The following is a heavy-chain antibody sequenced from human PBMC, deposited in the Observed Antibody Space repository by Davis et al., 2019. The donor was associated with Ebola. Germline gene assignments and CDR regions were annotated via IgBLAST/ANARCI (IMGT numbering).Heavy chain of an antibody. CDR1: GFTFSSYA. Sequence: GGSLRLSCAASGFTFSSYAMSWVRQAPGKGLEWVSYISSSSSTIYYADSVKGRFTISRDNAKNSLYLQMNSLRAEDTAVYYCARDGDCSGGSCYSEYYYYYGMDVWGQGTTVTVSS. CDR2: ISSSSSTI. V-gene: IGHV3-48*04. CDR3: ARDGDCSGGSCYSEYYYYYGMDV. D-gene: IGHD2-15*01. J-gene: IGHJ6*02.